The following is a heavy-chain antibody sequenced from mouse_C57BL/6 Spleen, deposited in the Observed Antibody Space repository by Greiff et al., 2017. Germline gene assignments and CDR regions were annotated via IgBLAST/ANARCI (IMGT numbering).Heavy chain of an antibody. CDR3: ARWRTCYSKGDAMDY. CDR2: IDPSDSYT. D-gene: IGHD2-5*01. Sequence: QVQLQQPGAELVMPGASVKLSCKASGYTFTSYWMHWVKQRPGQGLEWIGEIDPSDSYTNYNQKIKGKSTLTVDKSSSTAYIQLSSLTSEDSAVYDCARWRTCYSKGDAMDYWGQGTSVTVSS. CDR1: GYTFTSYW. V-gene: IGHV1-69*01. J-gene: IGHJ4*01.